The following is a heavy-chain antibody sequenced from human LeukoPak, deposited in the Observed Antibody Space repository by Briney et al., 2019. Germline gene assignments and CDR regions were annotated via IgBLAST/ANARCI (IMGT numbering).Heavy chain of an antibody. CDR2: ISGSGGST. J-gene: IGHJ4*02. V-gene: IGHV3-23*01. CDR1: GFTFSSYD. Sequence: GGSLRLSCAASGFTFSSYDMSWVRQAPGKGLEWVSAISGSGGSTYYADSVKGRFTISRDNSKNTLYLQMNSLRAEDTAVYYCATPDVVVPAAITLGYWGQGTLVTVSS. CDR3: ATPDVVVPAAITLGY. D-gene: IGHD2-2*01.